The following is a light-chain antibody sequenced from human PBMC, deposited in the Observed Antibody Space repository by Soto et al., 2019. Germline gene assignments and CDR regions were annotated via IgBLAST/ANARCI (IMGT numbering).Light chain of an antibody. Sequence: AIRMTQSPSSLSASTGDRVTITCRASQGISSYLAWYQQKPGKAPKLLIYAASTLQCGVPSRFSGSGSGTDFTLTISCLQSEDFATYYCQQYYSYPRVTFGQGTKLEIK. CDR1: QGISSY. CDR3: QQYYSYPRVT. CDR2: AAS. J-gene: IGKJ2*01. V-gene: IGKV1-8*01.